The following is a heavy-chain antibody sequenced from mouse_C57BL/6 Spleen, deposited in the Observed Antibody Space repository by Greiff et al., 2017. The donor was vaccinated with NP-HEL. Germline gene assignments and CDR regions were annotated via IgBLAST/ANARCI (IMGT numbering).Heavy chain of an antibody. CDR3: AREGDDGYYVAY. CDR2: INPGSGGT. D-gene: IGHD2-3*01. V-gene: IGHV1-54*01. CDR1: GYAFTNYL. J-gene: IGHJ3*01. Sequence: VQLQQSGAELVRPGTSVKVSCKASGYAFTNYLLEWVKQRPGQGLEWIGVINPGSGGTNYNEKFKGKATLTADKSSSTAYMQLSRLTSEDSAVYFCAREGDDGYYVAYWGQGTLVTVSA.